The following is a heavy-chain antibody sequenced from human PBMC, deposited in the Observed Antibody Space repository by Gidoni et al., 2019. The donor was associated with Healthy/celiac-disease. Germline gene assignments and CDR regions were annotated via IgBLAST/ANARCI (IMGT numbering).Heavy chain of an antibody. CDR1: GGSSSSSSYY. V-gene: IGHV4-39*01. CDR2: IYYSGST. Sequence: QLQLQESGPGLVKPSETLSLTCTVSGGSSSSSSYYWGWIRQPPGKGLEWIGSIYYSGSTYYNPSLKSRVTISVDTSKNQFSLKLSSVTAADTAVYYCASMGQNYYYYGMDVWGQGTTVTVSS. CDR3: ASMGQNYYYYGMDV. J-gene: IGHJ6*02.